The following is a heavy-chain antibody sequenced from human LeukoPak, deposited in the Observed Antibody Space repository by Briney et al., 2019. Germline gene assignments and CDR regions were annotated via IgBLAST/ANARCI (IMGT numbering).Heavy chain of an antibody. V-gene: IGHV4-38-2*02. Sequence: SETLSLTCTVSGYSISSGYYWGWIRQPPGKGLEWIGSIYHSGSTYYNPSLKSRVTISVDTSKNQFSLKLSSVTAADTAVYYCARDSSSGWANDAFDIWGQGTMVTVSS. J-gene: IGHJ3*02. D-gene: IGHD1-26*01. CDR2: IYHSGST. CDR3: ARDSSSGWANDAFDI. CDR1: GYSISSGYY.